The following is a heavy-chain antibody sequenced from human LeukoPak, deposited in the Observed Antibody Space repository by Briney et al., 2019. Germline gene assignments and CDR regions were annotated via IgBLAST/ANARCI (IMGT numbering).Heavy chain of an antibody. CDR3: ARDISTGGNWGYLTFDY. J-gene: IGHJ4*02. V-gene: IGHV4-59*12. Sequence: SETLSLTCTVSGGSISSYYWSWIRQPPGKGLEWIGYIYYSGSTNYNPSLKSRVTISVDTSKNQFSLQLNSVTPEDTAVYYCARDISTGGNWGYLTFDYWGQGTLVTVSS. CDR1: GGSISSYY. D-gene: IGHD7-27*01. CDR2: IYYSGST.